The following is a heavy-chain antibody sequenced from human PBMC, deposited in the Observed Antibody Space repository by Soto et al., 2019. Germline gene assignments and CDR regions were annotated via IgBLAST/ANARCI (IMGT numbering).Heavy chain of an antibody. V-gene: IGHV1-3*01. D-gene: IGHD6-19*01. Sequence: ASVKVSFTASGYTFTSYAMHWVRQAPGQRLEWMGWINAGNGNTKYSQKFQGRVTITRDTSASTAYMELSSLRSEDTAVYYCARDWEKGSGWYEDYYYGMDVWGQGTTVTVSS. J-gene: IGHJ6*02. CDR1: GYTFTSYA. CDR3: ARDWEKGSGWYEDYYYGMDV. CDR2: INAGNGNT.